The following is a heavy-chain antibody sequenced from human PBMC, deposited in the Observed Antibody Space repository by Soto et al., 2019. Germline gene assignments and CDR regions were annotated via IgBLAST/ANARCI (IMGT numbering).Heavy chain of an antibody. CDR2: ISGSGGST. CDR3: ARCTVDTIVTSGWCHYLDP. D-gene: IGHD6-19*01. J-gene: IGHJ5*02. CDR1: GFTFSSYA. V-gene: IGHV3-23*01. Sequence: EVQLLESGGGLVQPGGSLRLSCAASGFTFSSYAMSWVRQAPGKGLVWVSAISGSGGSTYYADSVRGRFTISRDNSKNTLYLQMNSLRAEDTAIYFCARCTVDTIVTSGWCHYLDPWGQGTLVTVSS.